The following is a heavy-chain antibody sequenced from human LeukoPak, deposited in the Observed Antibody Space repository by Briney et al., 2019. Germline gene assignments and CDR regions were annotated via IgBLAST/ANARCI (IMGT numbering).Heavy chain of an antibody. V-gene: IGHV5-51*01. Sequence: GESLKISCKTSGSIFTNSWIGWVRQEPGKGLEWMGIIFPADSDTRYSPSFQGQVTISADKSITTAYLQWSSLEASDTAMYYCARQGVGSSSWGYWGQGTLVTVSS. CDR3: ARQGVGSSSWGY. CDR2: IFPADSDT. D-gene: IGHD6-6*01. CDR1: GSIFTNSW. J-gene: IGHJ4*02.